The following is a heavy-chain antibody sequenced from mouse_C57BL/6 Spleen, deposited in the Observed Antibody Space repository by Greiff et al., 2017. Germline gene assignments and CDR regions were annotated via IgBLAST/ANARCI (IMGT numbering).Heavy chain of an antibody. CDR1: GYSITSGYY. V-gene: IGHV3-6*01. CDR2: ISYDGSN. CDR3: ARDPLYGNYLDY. Sequence: EVKLEESGPGLVKPSQSLSLTCSVTGYSITSGYYWNWIRQFPGNKLEWMGYISYDGSNNYNPSLKNRISITRDTSKNQFFLKLNSVTTEDTATYYCARDPLYGNYLDYWGQGTTLTVSS. D-gene: IGHD2-1*01. J-gene: IGHJ2*01.